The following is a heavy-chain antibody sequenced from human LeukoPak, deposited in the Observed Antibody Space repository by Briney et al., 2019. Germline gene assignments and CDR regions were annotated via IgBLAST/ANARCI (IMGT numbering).Heavy chain of an antibody. CDR3: AKEALGGTSGDYAVDY. CDR1: GFTFTTYS. V-gene: IGHV3-23*01. Sequence: GGSLRLSCAASGFTFTTYSMSWVRQAPGKGLERVSSVRGSGSHTYYADSVKGRFTISRDNSKNTLDLQMHSLRAQDTALHYCAKEALGGTSGDYAVDYWGQGTLVTGSS. CDR2: VRGSGSHT. D-gene: IGHD4-17*01. J-gene: IGHJ4*02.